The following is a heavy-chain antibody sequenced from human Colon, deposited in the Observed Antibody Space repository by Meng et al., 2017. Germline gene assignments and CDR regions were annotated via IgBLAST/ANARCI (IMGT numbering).Heavy chain of an antibody. D-gene: IGHD1-7*01. CDR1: GFTVSDYD. CDR2: MSYDGNKR. Sequence: GGSLRLSCVVSGFTVSDYDMHWVRQAPGKGLEWVAVMSYDGNKRFYADSVKGRFTISRDNAKNTLDLQINSLSAEDTAVYYCARGWNYGDYWGQGTLVTVSS. J-gene: IGHJ4*02. V-gene: IGHV3-30*01. CDR3: ARGWNYGDY.